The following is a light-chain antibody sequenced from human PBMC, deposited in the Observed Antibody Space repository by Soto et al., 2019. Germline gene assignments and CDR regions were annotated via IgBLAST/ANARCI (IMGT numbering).Light chain of an antibody. CDR2: GAS. J-gene: IGKJ1*01. CDR1: QSVRSNF. CDR3: QRYDSLRT. V-gene: IGKV3-20*01. Sequence: EMVVTQWPGTLSLSPGERATLSCRASQSVRSNFLAWYQQKPGQAPRLLIYGASNRATGIPDRFSGSGSGTDFTLTITRLEPEDFAMYYCQRYDSLRTFGQGTKVDIK.